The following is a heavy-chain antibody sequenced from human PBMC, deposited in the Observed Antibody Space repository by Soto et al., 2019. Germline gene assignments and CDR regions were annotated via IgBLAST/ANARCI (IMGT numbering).Heavy chain of an antibody. CDR1: GYTLTELS. CDR3: ARDAYSSPFRTQEYNWFDP. V-gene: IGHV1-24*01. CDR2: FDPEDGET. D-gene: IGHD6-13*01. Sequence: ASVKVSCKVSGYTLTELSMHWVRQAPGKGLEWMGGFDPEDGETIYAQKFQGRVTMTEDTSTDTAYMELSSLRSEDTAVYYCARDAYSSPFRTQEYNWFDPWGQGTLVTVSS. J-gene: IGHJ5*02.